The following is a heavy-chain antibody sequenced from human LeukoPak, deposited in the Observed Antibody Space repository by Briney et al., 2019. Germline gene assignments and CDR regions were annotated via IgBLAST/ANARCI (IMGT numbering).Heavy chain of an antibody. J-gene: IGHJ5*02. CDR3: ARRWELLRTPNWFDP. V-gene: IGHV4-34*01. D-gene: IGHD1-26*01. CDR1: GGSFSGYY. Sequence: SETLSLTCADYGGSFSGYYWSWIRQPPGKGLEWIGEINHSGSTNYNPSLKSRVTISVDTSKNQFSLKLSSVTAADTAVYYCARRWELLRTPNWFDPWGQGTLVTVSS. CDR2: INHSGST.